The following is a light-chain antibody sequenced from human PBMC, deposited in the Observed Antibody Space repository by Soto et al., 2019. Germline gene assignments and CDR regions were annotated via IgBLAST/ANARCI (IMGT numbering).Light chain of an antibody. V-gene: IGLV1-47*01. CDR1: SSNIGSNY. J-gene: IGLJ2*01. CDR2: RNN. CDR3: AAWDDSLSGVV. Sequence: QSLLTQPPSASGTPRQRVTISCSGSSSNIGSNYVYWYQQLPGTAPKLLIYRNNQPPSGVPDRFSGSKSGTSASLAISGLRSEDEADYYCAAWDDSLSGVVFGGGTKLTVL.